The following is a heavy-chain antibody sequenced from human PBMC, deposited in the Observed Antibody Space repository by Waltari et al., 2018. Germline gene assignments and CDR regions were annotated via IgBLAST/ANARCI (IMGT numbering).Heavy chain of an antibody. D-gene: IGHD3-22*01. CDR2: IKSKTDGGTT. CDR3: TTTGLPLSGYYPYYYYYMDV. CDR1: GFTFSNAW. V-gene: IGHV3-15*01. Sequence: EVQLVESGGGLVKPGGSLRLSCAASGFTFSNAWMSWVRQAPGKGLEWVGRIKSKTDGGTTDYAAPVKGRFTISRDDSKNTLYLQMNSLKTEDTAVYYCTTTGLPLSGYYPYYYYYMDVWGKGTTVTVSS. J-gene: IGHJ6*03.